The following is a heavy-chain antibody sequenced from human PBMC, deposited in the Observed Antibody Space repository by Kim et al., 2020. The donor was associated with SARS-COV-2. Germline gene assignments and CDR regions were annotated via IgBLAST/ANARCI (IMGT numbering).Heavy chain of an antibody. CDR2: ISWNSGSI. CDR3: AKDISRGSGGSYRGVDYYFDY. CDR1: GFTFDDYA. V-gene: IGHV3-9*01. Sequence: GGSLRLSCAASGFTFDDYAMHWVRQAPGKGLEWVSGISWNSGSIGYADSVKGRFTISRDNAKNSLYLQMNSLRAEDTALYYCAKDISRGSGGSYRGVDYYFDYWGQGTLVTVSS. D-gene: IGHD2-15*01. J-gene: IGHJ4*02.